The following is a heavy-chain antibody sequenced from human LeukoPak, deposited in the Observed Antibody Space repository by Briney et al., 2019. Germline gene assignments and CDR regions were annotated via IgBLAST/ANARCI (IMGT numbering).Heavy chain of an antibody. CDR1: HFTFDDYA. D-gene: IGHD5-18*01. V-gene: IGHV3-43D*03. CDR2: ISRDGGRT. J-gene: IGHJ4*02. CDR3: AKGGGDTAMAMDY. Sequence: GGSLRPSCAASHFTFDDYAMHWVRQAPGKGLEWVSLISRDGGRTYYADSVKGRFTISRDNSKNSLFLQMTRLSAEDTAFYYCAKGGGDTAMAMDYWGQGTLVTVSS.